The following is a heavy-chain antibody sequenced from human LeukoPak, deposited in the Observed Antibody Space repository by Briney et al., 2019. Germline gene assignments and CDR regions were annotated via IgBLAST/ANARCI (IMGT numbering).Heavy chain of an antibody. CDR2: ITGSGGNS. CDR3: ARDFGMVREMKNWFDP. J-gene: IGHJ5*02. CDR1: GFTFSSYW. V-gene: IGHV3-23*01. D-gene: IGHD3-10*01. Sequence: GGSLRLSCAASGFTFSSYWMHWVRQAPGKGLEWVSLITGSGGNSYYADSVKGRFTISRDNSKNTLYLQMNSLRADDTAVYYCARDFGMVREMKNWFDPWGQGTLVTVSS.